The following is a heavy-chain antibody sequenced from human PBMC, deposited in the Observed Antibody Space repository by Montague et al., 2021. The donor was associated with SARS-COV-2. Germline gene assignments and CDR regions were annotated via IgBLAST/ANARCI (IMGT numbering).Heavy chain of an antibody. D-gene: IGHD6-13*01. Sequence: SLRLSCAASGFSFSKYSMNWVRLTPGKGLEWLSYLSSSGHTIYYSYSXKGRFSISRDNAKNSLFLQMNTLRDEDTALYYCARVEGTMAAAFDRWGQGTLVIVSS. CDR2: LSSSGHTI. J-gene: IGHJ5*02. CDR3: ARVEGTMAAAFDR. CDR1: GFSFSKYS. V-gene: IGHV3-48*02.